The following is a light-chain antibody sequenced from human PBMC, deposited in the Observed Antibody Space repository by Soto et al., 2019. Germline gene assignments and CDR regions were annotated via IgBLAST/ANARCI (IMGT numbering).Light chain of an antibody. Sequence: DIQLTQSPSTLSASVGDRVTITCRASQRMTSWLAWYQQKPGKAPKLLIYKASSLESGVPSRFSGSGSGTEFTLTISSLQPDDFATYYCQPYNSYSRTFGQGTRLEIK. CDR2: KAS. J-gene: IGKJ5*01. CDR1: QRMTSW. V-gene: IGKV1-5*03. CDR3: QPYNSYSRT.